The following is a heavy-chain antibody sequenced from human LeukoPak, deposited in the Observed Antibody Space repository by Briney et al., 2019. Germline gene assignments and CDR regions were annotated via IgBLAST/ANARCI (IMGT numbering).Heavy chain of an antibody. J-gene: IGHJ4*02. D-gene: IGHD2-2*01. CDR1: GFTLSDYA. CDR2: ISARGTNT. CDR3: AKDFPYCSSASCYPD. V-gene: IGHV3-23*01. Sequence: PGGSLRLSCAASGFTLSDYAMTWVRQAPGKGVEWVSSISARGTNTQYADSVKGRFTIARDNPKNTLYLQMNSLRAEDTAVYYCAKDFPYCSSASCYPDWGQGTLVTVSS.